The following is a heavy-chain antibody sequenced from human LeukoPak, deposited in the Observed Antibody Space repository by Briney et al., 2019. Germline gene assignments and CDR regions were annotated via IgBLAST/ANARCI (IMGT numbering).Heavy chain of an antibody. Sequence: GGSLRLSCAASGFTFSDSAMSWVRQAPGKGVEWVSLSFSGANTYYADSVKGRFTISRDNSKDTLYLLMNSLRAEDTAIYYCARDIQLSTWGLGTMVTVSS. CDR1: GFTFSDSA. CDR2: SFSGANT. D-gene: IGHD5-24*01. CDR3: ARDIQLST. J-gene: IGHJ3*01. V-gene: IGHV3-23*01.